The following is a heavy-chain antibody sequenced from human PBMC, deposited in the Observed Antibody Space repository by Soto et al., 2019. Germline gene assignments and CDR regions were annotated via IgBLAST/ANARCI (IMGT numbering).Heavy chain of an antibody. J-gene: IGHJ6*02. CDR2: IYHSGST. CDR1: GGSISSSNW. D-gene: IGHD6-13*01. Sequence: QVQLQESGPGLVKPSGTLSLTCAVSGGSISSSNWWSWVRQPPGKGLEWIGEIYHSGSTNYNPSLKSRVTISVHKSKNQFSLKLSSVTAADTAVYYCARWVGGYSSSFSGMDVWGQGTTVTVSS. V-gene: IGHV4-4*02. CDR3: ARWVGGYSSSFSGMDV.